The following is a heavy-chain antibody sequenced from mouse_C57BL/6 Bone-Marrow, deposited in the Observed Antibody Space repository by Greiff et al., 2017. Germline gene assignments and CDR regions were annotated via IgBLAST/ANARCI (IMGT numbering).Heavy chain of an antibody. D-gene: IGHD1-1*01. CDR2: IRNKANTHAT. CDR3: TRWYYYGSSLNWYFDV. J-gene: IGHJ1*03. V-gene: IGHV6-6*01. Sequence: EVMLMESGGGLVQPGGSMQLSCAASGFTFSDAWMDWVRQSPEKGLEWVAEIRNKANTHATYYAESVKGRFNISRDDSKSSVYLQMNSLRAEDTGMYYCTRWYYYGSSLNWYFDVWGTGTTVTVSS. CDR1: GFTFSDAW.